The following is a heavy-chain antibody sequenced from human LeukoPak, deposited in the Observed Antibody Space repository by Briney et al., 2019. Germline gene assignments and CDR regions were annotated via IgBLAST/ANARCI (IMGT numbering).Heavy chain of an antibody. CDR1: GYSFADYY. Sequence: ASVKVSCKASGYSFADYYMHWVRQAPGQGLEWMGIINPSGGSTSYAQKFQGRVTMTRDTSTSTVYMELSSLRSEDTAVYYCAIVGATTDAFDIWGQGTMVTVSS. D-gene: IGHD1-26*01. CDR2: INPSGGST. V-gene: IGHV1-46*01. CDR3: AIVGATTDAFDI. J-gene: IGHJ3*02.